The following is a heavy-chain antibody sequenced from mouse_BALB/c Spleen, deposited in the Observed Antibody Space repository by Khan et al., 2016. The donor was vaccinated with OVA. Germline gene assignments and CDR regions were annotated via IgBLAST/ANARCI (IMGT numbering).Heavy chain of an antibody. CDR2: IYPGTDNT. Sequence: QVQLKQSGAELVRPGTSVKLSCKTSGYIFTNYWIHWVKQRSGQGLEWIARIYPGTDNTYYNEKLKDKATLTVDKSSSTAYMQLSSLKSEDTAVYFGEREEALYYFDYWGQGTTLTVSS. CDR3: EREEALYYFDY. J-gene: IGHJ2*01. D-gene: IGHD3-2*02. V-gene: IGHV1-76*01. CDR1: GYIFTNYW.